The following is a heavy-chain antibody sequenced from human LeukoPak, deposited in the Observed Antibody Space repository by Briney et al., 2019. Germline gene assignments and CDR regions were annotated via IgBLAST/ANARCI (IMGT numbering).Heavy chain of an antibody. CDR1: GYTFTGYY. J-gene: IGHJ6*02. CDR2: INPNSGGT. Sequence: GASVKVSCKASGYTFTGYYMHWVRQAPGQGLEWMGWINPNSGGTNYAQKFQGRVTMTRDTSISTAYMVLSRLRSDDTAVYYCARVRGTDYYYGMDVWGQGTTVTVSS. V-gene: IGHV1-2*02. CDR3: ARVRGTDYYYGMDV.